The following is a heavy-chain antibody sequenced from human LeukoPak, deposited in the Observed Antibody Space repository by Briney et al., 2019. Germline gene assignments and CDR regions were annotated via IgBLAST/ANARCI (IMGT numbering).Heavy chain of an antibody. CDR1: GGSFSGYY. CDR2: INHSGST. CDR3: ARGRRVLGYSD. Sequence: SETLSLTCAVYGGSFSGYYWSWIRQPPGKGLEWIGEINHSGSTNYNPSLKSRVTISVDTSKNQFSLKLSSVTAADTAVYYCARGRRVLGYSDWGQGTLVTVSS. J-gene: IGHJ4*02. D-gene: IGHD3-9*01. V-gene: IGHV4-34*01.